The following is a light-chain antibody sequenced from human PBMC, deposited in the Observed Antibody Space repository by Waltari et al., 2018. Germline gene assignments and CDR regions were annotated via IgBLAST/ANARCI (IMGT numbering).Light chain of an antibody. J-gene: IGKJ4*01. CDR2: AAS. V-gene: IGKV1-12*01. CDR1: QGISTW. CDR3: QQTYTFPVT. Sequence: DIQMTQSPSSVSASVGDRVTITCRASQGISTWLAWYQQKPGKAPRLLIYAASTLQSGVPSRFSGSGSGTEVTLTITSLQPEDFATYSCQQTYTFPVTFGGGTQVEI.